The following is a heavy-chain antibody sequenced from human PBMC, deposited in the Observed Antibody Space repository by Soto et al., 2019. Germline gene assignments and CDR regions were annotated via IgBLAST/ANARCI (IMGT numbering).Heavy chain of an antibody. J-gene: IGHJ4*02. D-gene: IGHD3-22*01. CDR3: AHRHFAMIIPGEDYFDY. CDR2: IYWDGDK. V-gene: IGHV2-5*02. CDR1: GFSLSTSGVG. Sequence: QITLKESGPTLVKPTQTLTLTCTFSGFSLSTSGVGVGWIRQPPGKALEWLALIYWDGDKRYSPSLKSRLTITKDTSKNQVVLTMTNMDPVDTATYYCAHRHFAMIIPGEDYFDYWGQGTLVTVSS.